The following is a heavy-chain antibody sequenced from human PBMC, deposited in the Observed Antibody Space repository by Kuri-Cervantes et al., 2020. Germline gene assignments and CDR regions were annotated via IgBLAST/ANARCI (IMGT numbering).Heavy chain of an antibody. CDR3: ARQVGRVGDQTGWFDP. CDR1: GGFFSGFY. CDR2: INHSGST. D-gene: IGHD3-10*01. V-gene: IGHV4-34*01. Sequence: SETLSLTCVVSGGFFSGFYWTWIRQPPGKGLEWIGEINHSGSTNYNPSLKSRVTISVDTSKNQFSLKLNSVTAADTAVYYCARQVGRVGDQTGWFDPWGQGTLVTVSS. J-gene: IGHJ5*02.